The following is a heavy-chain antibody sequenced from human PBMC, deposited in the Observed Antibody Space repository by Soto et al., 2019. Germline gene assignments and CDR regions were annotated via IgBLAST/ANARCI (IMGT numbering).Heavy chain of an antibody. CDR1: GVSIRDTSYY. V-gene: IGHV4-39*01. J-gene: IGHJ4*02. CDR2: IYFSGTT. Sequence: SETLSLTCNVSGVSIRDTSYYGGWIRQPPGKGLEWIGTIYFSGTTFYNPSLKSRLTISVDTSKNQFSLRLSSVTAADTAVYYCARHGSHWGQGTLVTVS. CDR3: ARHGSH.